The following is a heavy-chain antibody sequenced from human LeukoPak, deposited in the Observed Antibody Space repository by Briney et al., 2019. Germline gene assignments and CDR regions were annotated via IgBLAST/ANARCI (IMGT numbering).Heavy chain of an antibody. V-gene: IGHV3-23*01. J-gene: IGHJ4*02. Sequence: GGSLRLSCVGSGFIFGKYAMTWVRQAPGKGLEWVSTISGGGDSTWNADSVKGRFTVSRDNSKNTLYLQMSSLRVEDTAVYYCARRGSSETRWYPFDYWGQGTLVTVSS. CDR1: GFIFGKYA. CDR2: ISGGGDST. CDR3: ARRGSSETRWYPFDY. D-gene: IGHD2-15*01.